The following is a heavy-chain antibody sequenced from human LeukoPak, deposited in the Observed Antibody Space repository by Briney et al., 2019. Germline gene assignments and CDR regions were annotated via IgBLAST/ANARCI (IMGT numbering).Heavy chain of an antibody. CDR1: EFTFDDYG. CDR3: AKGQRFFDS. Sequence: GGSLRLSCAASEFTFDDYGMSWVRQAPGKGLEWVSAISGSGGSTYYADSVKGRLTISRDNSKNTLYLQMNSLRAEDTALYYCAKGQRFFDSWGQRTLVTVSS. D-gene: IGHD3-16*01. V-gene: IGHV3-23*01. J-gene: IGHJ4*02. CDR2: ISGSGGST.